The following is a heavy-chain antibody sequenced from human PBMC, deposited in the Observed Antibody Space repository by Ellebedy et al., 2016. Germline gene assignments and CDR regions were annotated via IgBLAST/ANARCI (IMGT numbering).Heavy chain of an antibody. D-gene: IGHD3-16*02. CDR1: GFTFSRYS. CDR3: VRVGDVSAFDY. CDR2: INSNGDGT. V-gene: IGHV3-64*02. Sequence: GESQKISCAASGFTFSRYSMHWVRQAPGKGLEYVSAINSNGDGTYYADSVKGRFTISRDNSKNTLFLQASSLRAEDLAVYYCVRVGDVSAFDYWGQGTLVTVSS. J-gene: IGHJ4*02.